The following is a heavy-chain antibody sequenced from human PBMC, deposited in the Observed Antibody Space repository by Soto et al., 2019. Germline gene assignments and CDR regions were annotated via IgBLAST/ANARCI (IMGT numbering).Heavy chain of an antibody. V-gene: IGHV3-7*04. J-gene: IGHJ4*02. D-gene: IGHD3-10*02. CDR1: GFTFSSYC. CDR2: IKQDGSEK. Sequence: GGSLTLTCAVSGFTFSSYCTSWVRQAPGKGLEWLANIKQDGSEKYYVDSVKGRFTISRDNAKNSLYLQMNSLRAEDTAVYYCARDVHWGQGTLVTVSS. CDR3: ARDVH.